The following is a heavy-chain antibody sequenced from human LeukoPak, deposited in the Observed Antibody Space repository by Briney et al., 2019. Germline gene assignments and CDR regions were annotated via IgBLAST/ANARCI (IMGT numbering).Heavy chain of an antibody. CDR1: GFTFSSFA. CDR2: IRGNGGST. CDR3: VKERLLWFGELSNYFDY. V-gene: IGHV3-64D*06. D-gene: IGHD3-10*01. J-gene: IGHJ4*02. Sequence: GGSLRLSCSASGFTFSSFAMHWVRQAPGKGLEYVSAIRGNGGSTYYADSVKGRFTISRDNSKNTLYLQMSSLRAEDTAVYYCVKERLLWFGELSNYFDYWGQGTLVTVSS.